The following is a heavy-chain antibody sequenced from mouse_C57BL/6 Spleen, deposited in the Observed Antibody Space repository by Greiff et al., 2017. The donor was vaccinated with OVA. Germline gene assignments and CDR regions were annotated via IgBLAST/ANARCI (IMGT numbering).Heavy chain of an antibody. CDR3: ARQTTVVANGYAMDY. Sequence: VKLEESGPGLVAPSQSLSITCTVSGFSLTSYGVHWVRQPPGKGLEWLVVIWSDGSTTYNSALKSRLSISKDNSKSQVFLKMNSLQTDDTAMYYCARQTTVVANGYAMDYWGQGTSVTVSS. D-gene: IGHD1-1*01. J-gene: IGHJ4*01. CDR2: IWSDGST. V-gene: IGHV2-6-1*01. CDR1: GFSLTSYG.